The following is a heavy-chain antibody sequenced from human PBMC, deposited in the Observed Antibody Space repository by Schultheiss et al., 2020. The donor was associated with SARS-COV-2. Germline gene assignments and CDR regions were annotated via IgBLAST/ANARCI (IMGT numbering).Heavy chain of an antibody. CDR1: GFTFSSYG. CDR2: IRYDGSNK. Sequence: GGSLRLSCAASGFTFSSYGMHWVRQAPGKGLEWVAFIRYDGSNKYYADSVKGRFTISRDNSKNTLYLQMNSLRAEDTAVYYCAKDSRTYYDFWSGYSPIHWGQGTLVTVSS. J-gene: IGHJ4*02. CDR3: AKDSRTYYDFWSGYSPIH. D-gene: IGHD3-3*01. V-gene: IGHV3-30*02.